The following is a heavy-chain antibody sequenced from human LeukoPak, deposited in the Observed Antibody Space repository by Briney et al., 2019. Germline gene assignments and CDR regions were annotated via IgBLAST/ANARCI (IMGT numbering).Heavy chain of an antibody. V-gene: IGHV3-23*01. CDR3: ANALIQLWLAFDI. Sequence: GGSLRLSCAASGFTFSSYAMSWVRQAPGKGLEWVSAISGSGGSTYYADSVKGRFTISRDNSKNTLYLQMNSLRAEDTAVYYCANALIQLWLAFDIWGQGTMVTVSS. CDR2: ISGSGGST. D-gene: IGHD5-18*01. J-gene: IGHJ3*02. CDR1: GFTFSSYA.